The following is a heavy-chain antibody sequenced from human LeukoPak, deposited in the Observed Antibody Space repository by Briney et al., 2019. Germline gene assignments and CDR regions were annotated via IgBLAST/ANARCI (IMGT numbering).Heavy chain of an antibody. V-gene: IGHV1-69*04. CDR2: IIPIFGIA. Sequence: SVKVSCKASGYTFTSYAISWVRQAPGQGLEWMGRIIPIFGIANYAQKFQGRVTITADKSTSTAYMELSSLRSEDTAVYYCAELYYYDSSGYYCEYFQHWGQGTLVTVSS. D-gene: IGHD3-22*01. CDR1: GYTFTSYA. CDR3: AELYYYDSSGYYCEYFQH. J-gene: IGHJ1*01.